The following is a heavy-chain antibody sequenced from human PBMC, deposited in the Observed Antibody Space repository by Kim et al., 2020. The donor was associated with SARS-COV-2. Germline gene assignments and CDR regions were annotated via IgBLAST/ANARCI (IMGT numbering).Heavy chain of an antibody. CDR3: ARLIDGTVGAQG. CDR1: GGSITGGAYY. CDR2: IINGGNT. J-gene: IGHJ4*02. V-gene: IGHV4-31*03. D-gene: IGHD1-26*01. Sequence: SETLSLTCTVSGGSITGGAYYYSWIRQQPGKGLDWMGNIINGGNTNYNPSLKSRVTISLDMSKNHFSLKLSSVPAADTAVYYGARLIDGTVGAQGGGQGT.